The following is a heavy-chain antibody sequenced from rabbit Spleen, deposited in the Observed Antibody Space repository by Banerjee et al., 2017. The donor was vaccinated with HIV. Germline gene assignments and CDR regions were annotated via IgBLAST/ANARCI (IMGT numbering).Heavy chain of an antibody. J-gene: IGHJ3*01. CDR3: VRDNTYGYAGYAYAMVL. D-gene: IGHD6-1*01. CDR2: IDPVFGST. CDR1: GFDFSSYG. V-gene: IGHV1S47*01. Sequence: QEQLVESGGGLVQPGGSLKLSCKASGFDFSSYGVSWVRQAPGKGLEWIGYIDPVFGSTYYASWVNGRFTISSHNAQNTLYLQLNSLTAADTATYFCVRDNTYGYAGYAYAMVLWGQGTLVTVS.